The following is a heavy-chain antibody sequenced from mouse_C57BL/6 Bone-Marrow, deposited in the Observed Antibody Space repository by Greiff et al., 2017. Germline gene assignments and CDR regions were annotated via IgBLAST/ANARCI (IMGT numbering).Heavy chain of an antibody. J-gene: IGHJ3*01. D-gene: IGHD2-4*01. V-gene: IGHV5-6*01. Sequence: EVQRVESGGDLVKPGGSLKLSCAASGFTFSSYGMSWVRQTPDKRLEWVATISSGGSYTYYPDSVKGRFTISRDNAKNTLYLQMSSLKSEDTAMYYCGYDYFACFAYWGQGTLVTVSA. CDR3: GYDYFACFAY. CDR1: GFTFSSYG. CDR2: ISSGGSYT.